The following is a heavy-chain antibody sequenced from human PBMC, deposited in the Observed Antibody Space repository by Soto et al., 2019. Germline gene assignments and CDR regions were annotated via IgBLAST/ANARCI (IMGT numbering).Heavy chain of an antibody. D-gene: IGHD1-1*01. CDR3: VRGGILEANRPYYYYGLDV. Sequence: ASVKVSCKVFGYTFSTYGLSWVRQAPGQGLEWMGWVSPYNGNTYYAPGLQGRVTMTTDTSTNAAYMSLRSLRSDDTAIYYCVRGGILEANRPYYYYGLDVWGQGTPVTVSS. V-gene: IGHV1-18*01. CDR2: VSPYNGNT. J-gene: IGHJ6*02. CDR1: GYTFSTYG.